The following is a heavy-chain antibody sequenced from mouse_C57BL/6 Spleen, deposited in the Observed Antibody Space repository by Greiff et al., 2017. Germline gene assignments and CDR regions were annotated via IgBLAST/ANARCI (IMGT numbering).Heavy chain of an antibody. CDR3: AKGEDYAMDY. V-gene: IGHV5-17*01. CDR2: ISSGSSTI. Sequence: DVKLVESGGGLVKPGGSLKLSCAASGFTFSDYGMHWVRQAPEKGLEWVAYISSGSSTIYYADTVQGRFTISRDNAKNTLFLQMTSLRSEDTAMYYCAKGEDYAMDYWGQGTSVTVSS. J-gene: IGHJ4*01. CDR1: GFTFSDYG.